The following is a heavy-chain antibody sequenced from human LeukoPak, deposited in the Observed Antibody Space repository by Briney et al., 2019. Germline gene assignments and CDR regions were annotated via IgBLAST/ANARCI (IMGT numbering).Heavy chain of an antibody. CDR3: AREGDDYGDYEA. CDR1: GFTFSSYS. CDR2: ISSSSSYI. D-gene: IGHD4-17*01. Sequence: PGGSLRLSCAASGFTFSSYSMNWVRQAPGKGLEWVSSISSSSSYIYYADSVKGRFTISRDNAKNSLYLQMNSLRAEDTAVYYCAREGDDYGDYEARGQGTLVTVSS. J-gene: IGHJ4*02. V-gene: IGHV3-21*01.